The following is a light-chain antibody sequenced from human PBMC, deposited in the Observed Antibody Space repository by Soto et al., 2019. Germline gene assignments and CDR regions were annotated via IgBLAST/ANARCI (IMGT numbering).Light chain of an antibody. J-gene: IGLJ2*01. V-gene: IGLV1-44*01. CDR1: SSNIGSNT. CDR3: AVWDDSLNAVL. Sequence: QSVLTQPPSASGTPGQRVTISCSGSSSNIGSNTVNWYQQLPGTAPKLLIYSNNQRPSGVPDRFSGSKSGTSASLAISGLQSEDEADYYCAVWDDSLNAVLFGGGTQLTVL. CDR2: SNN.